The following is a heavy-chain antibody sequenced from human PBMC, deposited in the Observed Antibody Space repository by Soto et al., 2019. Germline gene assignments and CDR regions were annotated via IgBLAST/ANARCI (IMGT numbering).Heavy chain of an antibody. CDR3: ARSRMITFGGVIVTVYAFDI. D-gene: IGHD3-16*02. CDR2: IYSGGST. J-gene: IGHJ3*02. Sequence: EVQLVETGGGLIQPGGSLRLSCAASGFTVSSNYMSWVRQAPGKGLEWVSVIYSGGSTYYADSVKGRFTISRDNSKNTLYLQMNSRRAEDTAVYYCARSRMITFGGVIVTVYAFDIWGQGTMVTVSS. CDR1: GFTVSSNY. V-gene: IGHV3-53*02.